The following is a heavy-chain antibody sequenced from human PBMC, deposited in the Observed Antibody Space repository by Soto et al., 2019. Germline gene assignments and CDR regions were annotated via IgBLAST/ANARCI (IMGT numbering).Heavy chain of an antibody. D-gene: IGHD3-10*01. V-gene: IGHV4-30-2*01. J-gene: IGHJ5*02. CDR3: ARGVGYYGSGSTNWFDP. CDR2: IYHSGST. CDR1: GGSISSGGYS. Sequence: QLQLQESGSGLVKPSQTLSLTCAVSGGSISSGGYSWSWIRQPPGKGLEWIGYIYHSGSTYYNPSLKSRDTISEDRSKNQFSLKLSSVTAADTAVYYCARGVGYYGSGSTNWFDPWGQGTLVTVSS.